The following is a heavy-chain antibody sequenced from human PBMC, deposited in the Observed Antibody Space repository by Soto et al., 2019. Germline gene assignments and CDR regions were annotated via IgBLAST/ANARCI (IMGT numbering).Heavy chain of an antibody. J-gene: IGHJ4*02. CDR3: ARGPGGSFFY. Sequence: PSETLSLTCAVYGGSFSGYYWSWIRQPPGKGLEWIGEINHSGSTNYNPSLKSRATISVDTSKNQFSLKLSSVTAADTAVYYCARGPGGSFFYWGQGTLVTVSS. CDR2: INHSGST. CDR1: GGSFSGYY. V-gene: IGHV4-34*01. D-gene: IGHD1-26*01.